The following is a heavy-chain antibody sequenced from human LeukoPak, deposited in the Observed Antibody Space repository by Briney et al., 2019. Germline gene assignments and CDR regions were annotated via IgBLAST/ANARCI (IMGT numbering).Heavy chain of an antibody. CDR1: GGSISSSSYY. CDR3: ARQYYDILTGYFGLGAFDI. J-gene: IGHJ3*02. CDR2: IYYSGST. V-gene: IGHV4-39*01. Sequence: PSETLSLTCSVSGGSISSSSYYWGWIRQPPGKGLEWIGSIYYSGSTYYNPSLKSRVTISVDTSKNQFSLKLSSVTAADTAVYYCARQYYDILTGYFGLGAFDIWGQGTMVTVSS. D-gene: IGHD3-9*01.